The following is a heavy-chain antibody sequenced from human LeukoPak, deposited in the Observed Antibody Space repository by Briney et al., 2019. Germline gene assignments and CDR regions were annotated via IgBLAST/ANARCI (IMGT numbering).Heavy chain of an antibody. D-gene: IGHD3-10*01. CDR2: ISYDGSSK. Sequence: GGSLRLSCAASRFPFRTYAMHWVRQAPGKGLEWVALISYDGSSKYYADSVKGRFTISRDNSKNTLYLQMNSLRVEDTAVYYCVRSSITVYNWLDPWGQGTLVTVSS. J-gene: IGHJ5*02. CDR3: VRSSITVYNWLDP. CDR1: RFPFRTYA. V-gene: IGHV3-30-3*01.